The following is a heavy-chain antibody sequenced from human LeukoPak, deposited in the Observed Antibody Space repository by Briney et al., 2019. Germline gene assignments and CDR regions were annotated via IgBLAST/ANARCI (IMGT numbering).Heavy chain of an antibody. CDR3: ARQTYYYDSSGYFGWTDYYYYMDV. V-gene: IGHV4-61*01. CDR1: GGSVSSSHHY. CDR2: IYYSGST. D-gene: IGHD3-22*01. Sequence: PSETLSLTCTVSGGSVSSSHHYWSSIRQPPGTGLEWVGYIYYSGSTNYNPSLKGRVTISVDTSKNQFSLKLSSVTAADTAVYYCARQTYYYDSSGYFGWTDYYYYMDVWGKGTTVTISS. J-gene: IGHJ6*03.